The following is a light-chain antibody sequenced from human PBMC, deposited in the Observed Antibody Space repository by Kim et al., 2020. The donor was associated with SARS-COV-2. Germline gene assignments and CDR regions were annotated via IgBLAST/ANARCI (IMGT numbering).Light chain of an antibody. CDR3: NSRDSSGNHLWV. CDR2: GKN. CDR1: SLRSYY. J-gene: IGLJ3*02. Sequence: LGQTVRITGQGDSLRSYYTSWYQQKPGQAPVLVIYGKNNRPSGIPDRFSGSSSGNTASLTITGAQAEDEADYYCNSRDSSGNHLWVFGGGTKLTVL. V-gene: IGLV3-19*01.